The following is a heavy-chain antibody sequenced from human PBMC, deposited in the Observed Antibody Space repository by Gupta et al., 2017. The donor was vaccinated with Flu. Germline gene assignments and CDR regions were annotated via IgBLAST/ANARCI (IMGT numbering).Heavy chain of an antibody. CDR2: IKEDGTAK. CDR3: AGGGMTIFGVQQKYGMDV. V-gene: IGHV3-7*01. J-gene: IGHJ6*02. D-gene: IGHD3-3*01. Sequence: VRQAPGKGREWGANIKEDGTAKWYVDCVKGRFTISRENAKNSLDLKMNNLRVEETAVYYCAGGGMTIFGVQQKYGMDVWGRGTTVTVSS.